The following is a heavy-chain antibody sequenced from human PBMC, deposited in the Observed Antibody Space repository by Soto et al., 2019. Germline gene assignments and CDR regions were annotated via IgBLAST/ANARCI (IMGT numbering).Heavy chain of an antibody. J-gene: IGHJ6*02. CDR1: GFTFSSYS. D-gene: IGHD3-22*01. CDR2: ISCSSSII. V-gene: IGHV3-48*02. CDR3: ASGLTMIAKNPTTRSPKYYYYGMDV. Sequence: PGGSLRLSCAASGFTFSSYSMNWVRQAPGKGLEWVSYISCSSSIIYYADSVKGRFTISRDNAKNSLYLQMNSLRDEDTAVYYCASGLTMIAKNPTTRSPKYYYYGMDVWGQGTTVTVSS.